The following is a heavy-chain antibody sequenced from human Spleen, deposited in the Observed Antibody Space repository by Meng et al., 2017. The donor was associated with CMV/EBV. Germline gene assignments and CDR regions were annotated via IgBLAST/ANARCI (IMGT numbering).Heavy chain of an antibody. CDR2: IKPNSGDT. Sequence: KASGYTFTGYHMHWVRQAPGQGLEWIGWIKPNSGDTKTAQTFQGRVTMTRDTSISTVYMELSRLRSDDTAIYYCARVIAVAGTAPFDHWGQGTLVTVSS. CDR1: GYTFTGYH. V-gene: IGHV1-2*02. J-gene: IGHJ4*02. CDR3: ARVIAVAGTAPFDH. D-gene: IGHD6-19*01.